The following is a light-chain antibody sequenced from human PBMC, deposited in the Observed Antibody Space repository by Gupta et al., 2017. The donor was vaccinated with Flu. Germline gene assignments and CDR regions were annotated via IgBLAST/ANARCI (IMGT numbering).Light chain of an antibody. CDR2: KTS. Sequence: DIQMTQSPSTLSASVGDRVTITCRASQSVSGWLAWYQQKPWKAPKLLIYKTSSLESGVPSRFSGSGSGTEFTLTISSLQPDDFATYYCQQYNSYSRTFGQGTKVEIK. J-gene: IGKJ1*01. V-gene: IGKV1-5*03. CDR1: QSVSGW. CDR3: QQYNSYSRT.